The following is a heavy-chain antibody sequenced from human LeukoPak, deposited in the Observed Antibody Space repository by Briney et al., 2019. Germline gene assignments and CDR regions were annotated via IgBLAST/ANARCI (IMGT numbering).Heavy chain of an antibody. CDR1: GGSISSGGYY. CDR3: ARDASSSYWYFDL. CDR2: IYYSGST. D-gene: IGHD6-6*01. J-gene: IGHJ2*01. V-gene: IGHV4-31*03. Sequence: SQTLSLTCTVSGGSISSGGYYWSWIRQHPGKGLEWVGYIYYSGSTYYNPSLKSRVTISVDTSKNQFSLKLSSVTAADTAVYYCARDASSSYWYFDLWGRGTLVTVS.